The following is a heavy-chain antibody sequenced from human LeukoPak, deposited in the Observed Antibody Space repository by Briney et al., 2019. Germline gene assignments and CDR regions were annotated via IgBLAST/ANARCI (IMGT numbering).Heavy chain of an antibody. J-gene: IGHJ4*02. Sequence: PGGSLRLSCAASGFTFSSYAMHWVRQAPGKGLEWVAVISYDGSNKYYADSVKGRFTISRDNSKNTLYLQMNSLRAEDTAVYYCAKKMGGVAGSFDYWGQGTLVTVSS. CDR1: GFTFSSYA. D-gene: IGHD6-19*01. CDR3: AKKMGGVAGSFDY. CDR2: ISYDGSNK. V-gene: IGHV3-30*04.